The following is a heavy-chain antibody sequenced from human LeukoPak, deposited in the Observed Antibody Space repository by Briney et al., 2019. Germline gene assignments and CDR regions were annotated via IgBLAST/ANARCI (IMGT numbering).Heavy chain of an antibody. CDR2: IKEDGGEK. CDR3: ATERRGSSTYDGKEAFDF. V-gene: IGHV3-7*01. Sequence: PGGSLRLSCTASGVTFSNYWMSWVRRTPGEGLEWVANIKEDGGEKNYVDSVRGRFTITRDNSRNSLYLQMNSLRGEDTAVYDCATERRGSSTYDGKEAFDFWGQGTLVTVSS. D-gene: IGHD6-13*01. CDR1: GVTFSNYW. J-gene: IGHJ4*02.